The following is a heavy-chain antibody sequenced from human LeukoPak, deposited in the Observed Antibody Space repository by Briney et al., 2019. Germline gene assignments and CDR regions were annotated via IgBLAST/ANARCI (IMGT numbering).Heavy chain of an antibody. D-gene: IGHD6-19*01. J-gene: IGHJ4*02. Sequence: PSETLSLTCTVSGGSISSYDWSWIRQPAGKGLEWIGRIYTSGSTNYNPSLKSRVTMSVDTSKNQFSLKLSSVTAADTAVYYCARGLGAIAVAGWSYYFDYWGQGTLVTVSS. CDR3: ARGLGAIAVAGWSYYFDY. V-gene: IGHV4-4*07. CDR1: GGSISSYD. CDR2: IYTSGST.